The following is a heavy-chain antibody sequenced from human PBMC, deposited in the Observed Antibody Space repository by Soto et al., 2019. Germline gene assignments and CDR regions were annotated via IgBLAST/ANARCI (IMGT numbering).Heavy chain of an antibody. V-gene: IGHV3-30*18. Sequence: QVQLVESGGGVVQPGRSLRLSCAASGFTFSNYGMHWVRQAPGKGLEWLAVISYHGSDKYYADSVKGRFTISRDNSKNTLYLQMDSLRAEDTAVYYCAKDHLTTTVTTVGYWGQGTLVTVSS. CDR3: AKDHLTTTVTTVGY. D-gene: IGHD4-17*01. J-gene: IGHJ4*02. CDR1: GFTFSNYG. CDR2: ISYHGSDK.